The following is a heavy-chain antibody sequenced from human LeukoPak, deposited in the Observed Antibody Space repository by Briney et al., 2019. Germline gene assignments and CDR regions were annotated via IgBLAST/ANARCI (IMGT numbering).Heavy chain of an antibody. CDR1: GFTFSTYA. Sequence: PGGSLRLSCAASGFTFSTYAMSWVRQAPGKGLEWVAVIWYDGSNKYYADSVKGRFTISRDNSKNTLYLQMNSLRAEDTAVYYCARDLAAAAGTSFDYWGQGTLVTVSS. D-gene: IGHD6-13*01. V-gene: IGHV3-33*08. J-gene: IGHJ4*02. CDR2: IWYDGSNK. CDR3: ARDLAAAAGTSFDY.